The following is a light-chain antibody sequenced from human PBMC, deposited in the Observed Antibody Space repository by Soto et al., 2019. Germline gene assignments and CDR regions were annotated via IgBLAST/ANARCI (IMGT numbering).Light chain of an antibody. CDR3: QQYGSSPST. CDR2: GAS. J-gene: IGKJ4*01. Sequence: EILLTQSPGTLSLSPGERATLSCRASQSVSSSFLAWYQQKPGQAPRLLIYGASSRTTVIPDRFSGSGSGTDFTLTISRLEPEDFAVYYCQQYGSSPSTFGGGTKVDIK. CDR1: QSVSSSF. V-gene: IGKV3-20*01.